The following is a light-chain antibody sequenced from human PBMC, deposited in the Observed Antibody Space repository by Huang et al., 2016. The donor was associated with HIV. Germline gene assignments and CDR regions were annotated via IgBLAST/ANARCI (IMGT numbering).Light chain of an antibody. CDR1: PSVSID. CDR2: GSS. V-gene: IGKV3-15*01. Sequence: EIVMTQSPATLSVSPGERVTLSCRASPSVSIDLAWYQQKPGQATRLVIYGSSTRATGIPTRFSGSGSGTEFTLTISSLQSEDFAVYYCQQYNNWPPLTFGGGTKVEIK. J-gene: IGKJ4*01. CDR3: QQYNNWPPLT.